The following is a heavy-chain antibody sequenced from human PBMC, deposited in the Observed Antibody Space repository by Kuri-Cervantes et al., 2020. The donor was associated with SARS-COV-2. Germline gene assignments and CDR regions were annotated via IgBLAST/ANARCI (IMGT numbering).Heavy chain of an antibody. CDR2: IYYSGST. V-gene: IGHV4-38-2*01. CDR3: ARGCPPIYLGYCSSTSCHRYYFDY. CDR1: GYSISSGYY. D-gene: IGHD2-2*01. J-gene: IGHJ4*02. Sequence: SETLSLTCAVSGYSISSGYYWGWIRQPPGKGLEWIRSIYYSGSTYYNPSLKSLVTISVDTSKNQFSLKLSSVTAADTAVYYCARGCPPIYLGYCSSTSCHRYYFDYWGQGTLVTVSS.